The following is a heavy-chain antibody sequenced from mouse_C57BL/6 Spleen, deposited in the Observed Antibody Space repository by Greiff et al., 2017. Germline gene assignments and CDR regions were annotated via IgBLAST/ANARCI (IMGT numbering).Heavy chain of an antibody. V-gene: IGHV1-69*01. J-gene: IGHJ4*01. CDR3: ARGVVAEGYYAVDY. CDR1: GYTFTSYW. CDR2: IDPSDSYT. Sequence: QVQLQQPGAELVMPGASVKLSCKASGYTFTSYWMHWVKQRPGQGLEWIGEIDPSDSYTNYNQKFKGKSTLTVDKSSSTAYMQLSSLTSEDSAVYYCARGVVAEGYYAVDYWGQGTSVTVSS. D-gene: IGHD1-1*01.